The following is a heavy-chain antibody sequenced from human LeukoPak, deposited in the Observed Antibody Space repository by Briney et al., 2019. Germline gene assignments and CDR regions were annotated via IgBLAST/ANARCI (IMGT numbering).Heavy chain of an antibody. CDR3: ARQLGSSWYEGAFDI. CDR1: GGSISSYY. V-gene: IGHV4-59*08. D-gene: IGHD6-13*01. CDR2: IYYSGST. J-gene: IGHJ3*02. Sequence: SETLSLTCTVSGGSISSYYWSWIRQPPGKGLEWIGYIYYSGSTNYNPSLKSRVTISVDTSKNQFSLKLSSVTAADTAVYYCARQLGSSWYEGAFDIWGQGTMVTVSS.